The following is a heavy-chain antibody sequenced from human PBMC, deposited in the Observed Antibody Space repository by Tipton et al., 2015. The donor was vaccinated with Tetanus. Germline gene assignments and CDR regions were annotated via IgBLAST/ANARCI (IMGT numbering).Heavy chain of an antibody. CDR3: ARDRSSNSAGGMDV. J-gene: IGHJ6*02. CDR1: GGSISSGGYY. V-gene: IGHV4-31*03. Sequence: TLSLTCTVSGGSISSGGYYWSWIRQHPGKGLEWIGYIYYSGSTYYNPSLKSRVTISVDTSKNQFSLKLSSVTAADTAVYYCARDRSSNSAGGMDVWGQGTTVIVSS. CDR2: IYYSGST. D-gene: IGHD6-6*01.